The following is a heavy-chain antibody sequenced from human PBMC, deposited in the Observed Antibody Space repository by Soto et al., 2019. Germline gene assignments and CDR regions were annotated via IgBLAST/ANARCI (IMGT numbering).Heavy chain of an antibody. CDR2: ISAYNGNT. Sequence: QVQLVQSGAEVKKPGASVKVSCKASGYTFTSYGISWVRQAPGQGLEWMGWISAYNGNTNYAQQLQGRVTMTTDTNTSPAYMDLRSLRSNDTTVYYCARTSWNGGTYSYYGMDVWCQGTTVTVSS. CDR3: ARTSWNGGTYSYYGMDV. J-gene: IGHJ6*02. V-gene: IGHV1-18*04. CDR1: GYTFTSYG. D-gene: IGHD1-1*01.